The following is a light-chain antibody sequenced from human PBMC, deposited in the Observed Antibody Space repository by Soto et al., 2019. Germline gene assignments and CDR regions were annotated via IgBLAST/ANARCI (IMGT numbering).Light chain of an antibody. J-gene: IGKJ1*01. CDR3: QQHNSYSQT. CDR2: KAS. CDR1: QSISNW. Sequence: DIQMTQSPSTLSASVGDRVTITFRASQSISNWLAWYQQKPGKAPKLLIYKASSLESGVPSRFSGSGSGTEFTLTISSLQPDDFSTYYCQQHNSYSQTFGQGTKVEIK. V-gene: IGKV1-5*03.